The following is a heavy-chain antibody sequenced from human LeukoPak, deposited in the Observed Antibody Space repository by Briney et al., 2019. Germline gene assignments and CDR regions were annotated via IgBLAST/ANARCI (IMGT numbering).Heavy chain of an antibody. CDR3: ARGPITMVRGVSLYYYYYYMDV. V-gene: IGHV1-69*13. D-gene: IGHD3-10*01. Sequence: GASVKVSCKASGGTFSSYAISWVRQAPGQGLEWMGGIIPIFGTANYAQKFQGRVTITADESTSTAYMELSSLRSEDTAVYYCARGPITMVRGVSLYYYYYYMDVWGKGTTVTISS. J-gene: IGHJ6*03. CDR2: IIPIFGTA. CDR1: GGTFSSYA.